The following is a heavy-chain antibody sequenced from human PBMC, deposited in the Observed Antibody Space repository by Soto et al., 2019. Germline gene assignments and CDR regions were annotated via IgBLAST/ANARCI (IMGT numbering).Heavy chain of an antibody. D-gene: IGHD6-19*01. CDR1: GFTFSTYA. J-gene: IGHJ4*02. CDR2: ISGSGDST. CDR3: AKERSSGWSLDY. Sequence: PGWSLRLSCASSGFTFSTYAMNWVRQAPGKGLEWVSGISGSGDSTYYADSVKGRFTVSRDNSKNTLYLQMNSLRAEDTGVFYCAKERSSGWSLDYRGQGTLVTVSS. V-gene: IGHV3-23*01.